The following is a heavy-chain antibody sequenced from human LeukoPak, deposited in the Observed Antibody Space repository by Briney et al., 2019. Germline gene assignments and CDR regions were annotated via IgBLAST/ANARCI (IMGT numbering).Heavy chain of an antibody. Sequence: SETLSLTCTVSGDSISRSTYYWAWIRQPPGKGLEWIGEINHSGSTNYNPSLKSRVTISVDTSKNQFSLKLSSVTAADTAVYYCARWNNYFDYWGQGTLVTVSS. D-gene: IGHD1-1*01. J-gene: IGHJ4*02. CDR1: GDSISRSTYY. CDR2: INHSGST. CDR3: ARWNNYFDY. V-gene: IGHV4-39*07.